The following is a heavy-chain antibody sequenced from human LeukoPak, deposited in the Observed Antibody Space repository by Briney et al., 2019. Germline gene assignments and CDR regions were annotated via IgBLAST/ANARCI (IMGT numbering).Heavy chain of an antibody. CDR3: ARHSLTYPAGFDY. J-gene: IGHJ4*02. D-gene: IGHD2/OR15-2a*01. V-gene: IGHV1-3*04. CDR1: GYTFTTYA. CDR2: INTGNGNT. Sequence: ASVKVSCKASGYTFTTYAIHWVRQAPGQRLEWMGWINTGNGNTKHSQNFQGRVTITRDTFASTAYMELSSLRSEDTAVYYCARHSLTYPAGFDYWGQGTLVTVSS.